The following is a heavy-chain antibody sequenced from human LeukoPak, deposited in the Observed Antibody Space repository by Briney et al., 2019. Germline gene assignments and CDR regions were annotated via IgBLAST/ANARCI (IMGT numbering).Heavy chain of an antibody. CDR3: ARDTAKGVVVAATPFDY. V-gene: IGHV1-18*01. Sequence: ASVKVSCKASGYTFTSYGISWVRQAPGQGLKWMGWISAYNGNTNYAQKLQGRVTMTTDTSTSTAYMELRSLRSDDTAVYYCARDTAKGVVVAATPFDYWGRGTLLTVSS. CDR1: GYTFTSYG. CDR2: ISAYNGNT. J-gene: IGHJ4*02. D-gene: IGHD2-15*01.